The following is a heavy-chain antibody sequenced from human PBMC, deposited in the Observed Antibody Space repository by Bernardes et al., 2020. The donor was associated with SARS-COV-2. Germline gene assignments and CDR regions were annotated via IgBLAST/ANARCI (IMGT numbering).Heavy chain of an antibody. CDR1: GFTFDDYA. CDR2: ISWNSGTT. V-gene: IGHV3-9*01. Sequence: SLRLSCAAPGFTFDDYAMHWVRQGPGKGLEWVAGISWNSGTTAYADSVKGRFTITRDNAKNSQYLQVTSLSAEDTDIYYCARGCTSSGSGIEYWGQGTLVTVSA. D-gene: IGHD3-10*01. CDR3: ARGCTSSGSGIEY. J-gene: IGHJ4*02.